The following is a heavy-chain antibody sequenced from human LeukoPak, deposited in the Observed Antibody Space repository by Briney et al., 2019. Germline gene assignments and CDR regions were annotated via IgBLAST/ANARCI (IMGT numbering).Heavy chain of an antibody. D-gene: IGHD3-3*01. CDR2: INPSGGST. Sequence: ASVKVSCKASGGTFSSYAISWVRQAPGQGLEWMGIINPSGGSTNYAQKFQGRVTMTRDVSTTTVYMDLSSLRSDDTAVYYCAREALTIFALVRTQTTKSPHRFDPWGQGTLVTVSS. CDR3: AREALTIFALVRTQTTKSPHRFDP. CDR1: GGTFSSYA. V-gene: IGHV1-46*01. J-gene: IGHJ5*02.